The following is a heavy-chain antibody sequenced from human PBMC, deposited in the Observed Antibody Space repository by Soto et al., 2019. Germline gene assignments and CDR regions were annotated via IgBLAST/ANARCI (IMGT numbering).Heavy chain of an antibody. CDR1: GGSISNFY. V-gene: IGHV4-4*07. D-gene: IGHD3-22*01. Sequence: NPSETLSLTCTVSGGSISNFYWSWIRQPAGKGLEWIGRIYSSGSTSFNPSLKSRVTMSVDTSRNQFSLKLSSVTAADTAVYYCARAITSYDSSGYSLWGQGTLVTVSS. CDR3: ARAITSYDSSGYSL. CDR2: IYSSGST. J-gene: IGHJ4*02.